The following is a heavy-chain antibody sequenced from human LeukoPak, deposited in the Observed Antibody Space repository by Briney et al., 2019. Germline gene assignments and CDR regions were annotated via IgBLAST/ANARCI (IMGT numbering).Heavy chain of an antibody. Sequence: PGGSLRLSCAASGFTLSSYAMHWVRQAPGKGLEWVAVISYDGSNKYYADSVKGRFTISRDNSKNTLYLQMNSLRAEDTAVYYCARLTAAVPDYWGQGTLVTVSS. CDR2: ISYDGSNK. CDR3: ARLTAAVPDY. J-gene: IGHJ4*02. CDR1: GFTLSSYA. D-gene: IGHD6-13*01. V-gene: IGHV3-30-3*01.